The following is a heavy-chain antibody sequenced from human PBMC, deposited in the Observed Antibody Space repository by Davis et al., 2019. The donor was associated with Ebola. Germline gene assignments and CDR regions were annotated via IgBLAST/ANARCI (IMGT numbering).Heavy chain of an antibody. D-gene: IGHD2-2*01. CDR2: IYHSGST. J-gene: IGHJ6*02. V-gene: IGHV4-4*02. CDR3: ARVVVPAATFYYYYYGMDV. Sequence: SETLSLTCAVSGGSISSSYWWSWVRQPPGKGLEWIGEIYHSGSTNYNPSLKSRVTISVDTSKNQFSLKLSSVTAADTAVYYCARVVVPAATFYYYYYGMDVWGQGTTVTVSS. CDR1: GGSISSSYW.